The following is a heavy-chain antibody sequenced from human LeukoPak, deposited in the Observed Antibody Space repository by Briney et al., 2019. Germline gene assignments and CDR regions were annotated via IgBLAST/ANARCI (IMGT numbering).Heavy chain of an antibody. Sequence: GASVRVSCKTSGYTFINYGISWVRQAPGQGLEWMAWISAYTGHTRYAQKFKGRVTMTTDSATSNVYMDLRSLSSDDTAVYYCSRTTGASGSHSPLDYGGQGTLVTVSS. CDR3: SRTTGASGSHSPLDY. CDR2: ISAYTGHT. D-gene: IGHD3-10*01. CDR1: GYTFINYG. V-gene: IGHV1-18*01. J-gene: IGHJ4*02.